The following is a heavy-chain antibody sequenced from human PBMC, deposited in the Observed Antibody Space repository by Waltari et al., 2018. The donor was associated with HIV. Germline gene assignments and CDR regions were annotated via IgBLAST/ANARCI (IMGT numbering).Heavy chain of an antibody. D-gene: IGHD4-17*01. CDR3: VNDFYGGNSRWDYFEH. V-gene: IGHV3-30*18. J-gene: IGHJ4*02. CDR2: MSSDGNKR. CDR1: RLAFCSYA. Sequence: QVQLVESGGAVVQPGRSLRLSCVAPRLAFCSYAMHWVRQAPGKGLEWVAVMSSDGNKRHYAGAVKGRFTISRDNSKDTLYLEMDSLRIEDTALYYCVNDFYGGNSRWDYFEHWGQGTLVTVSS.